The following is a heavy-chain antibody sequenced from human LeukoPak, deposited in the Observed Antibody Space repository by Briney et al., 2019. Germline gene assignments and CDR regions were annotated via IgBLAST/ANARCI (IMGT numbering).Heavy chain of an antibody. Sequence: ASVKVSCKASGYTFTGYYMHWVRQAPGQGLEWMGWINPNSGGTNYAQKFQGWVTMTRDTSISIAYMELSRLRSDDTAVYYCAITIAARLVDYYGMDVWGQGTTVTVSS. D-gene: IGHD6-6*01. J-gene: IGHJ6*02. CDR1: GYTFTGYY. CDR2: INPNSGGT. CDR3: AITIAARLVDYYGMDV. V-gene: IGHV1-2*04.